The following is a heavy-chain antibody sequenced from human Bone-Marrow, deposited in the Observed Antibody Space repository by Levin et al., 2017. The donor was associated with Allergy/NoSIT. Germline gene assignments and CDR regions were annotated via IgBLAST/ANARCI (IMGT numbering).Heavy chain of an antibody. V-gene: IGHV3-21*01. CDR3: ARDRTYGILRNYGMDV. D-gene: IGHD3-9*01. CDR2: INSGSTDI. CDR1: GFNFSTYN. Sequence: GGSLRLSCAASGFNFSTYNMNWIRQAPGKALEWVSSINSGSTDIYYADSLKGRFTISRDNAENSLYLQMNGLRAGDTAVYYCARDRTYGILRNYGMDVWGQGTTVTVSS. J-gene: IGHJ6*02.